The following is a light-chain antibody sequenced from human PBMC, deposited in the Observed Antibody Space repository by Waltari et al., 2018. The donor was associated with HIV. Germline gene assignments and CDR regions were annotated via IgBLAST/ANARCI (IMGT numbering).Light chain of an antibody. CDR2: GAF. Sequence: DIQLTQSPSSLSASIGDTVTIPCRASQDISNSVSWVQLQPGKAPKLLVHGAFILQRGVPSRFSGSGSGTDYTLTITGLQAEDFATYFCQQYYGVPLTFGGGTRVDI. CDR3: QQYYGVPLT. V-gene: IGKV1-NL1*01. CDR1: QDISNS. J-gene: IGKJ4*01.